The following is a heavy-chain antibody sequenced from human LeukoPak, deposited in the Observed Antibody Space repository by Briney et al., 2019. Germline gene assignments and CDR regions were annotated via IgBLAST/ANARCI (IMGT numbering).Heavy chain of an antibody. Sequence: GGSLRLSCAASGFTFSSYGMHWVRQAPGKGLEWVAVISYDGSNKYYADSVKGRFTISRDNAKNSLYLQMNSLRVEDTAVYYCARKTGDCWGQGTLVIVSS. CDR3: ARKTGDC. J-gene: IGHJ4*02. CDR2: ISYDGSNK. CDR1: GFTFSSYG. D-gene: IGHD1-14*01. V-gene: IGHV3-30*03.